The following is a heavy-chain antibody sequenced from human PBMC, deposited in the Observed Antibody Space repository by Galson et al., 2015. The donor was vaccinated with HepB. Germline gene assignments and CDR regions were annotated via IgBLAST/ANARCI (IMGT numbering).Heavy chain of an antibody. CDR1: GYTFTSYD. Sequence: SVKVSCKASGYTFTSYDINWVRQATGQGLEWMGWMNPNSGNTGYAQKFQGRVTMTRNTSISTAYMELSSLRSEDTAVYYCAITSRGLRFLEWLQTWGGYYYGMDVWGQGTTVTVSS. D-gene: IGHD3-3*01. V-gene: IGHV1-8*01. CDR3: AITSRGLRFLEWLQTWGGYYYGMDV. J-gene: IGHJ6*02. CDR2: MNPNSGNT.